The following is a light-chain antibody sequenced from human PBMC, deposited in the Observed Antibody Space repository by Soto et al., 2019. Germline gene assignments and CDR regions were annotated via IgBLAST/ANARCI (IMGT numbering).Light chain of an antibody. CDR2: DAS. V-gene: IGKV3-11*01. Sequence: MMMTQSPATFSVSPGERVTLSCRASQSIGLAIAWYQHKPGQAPRLLIFDASQRATGIPARFRGSGPGTDFTLSISSLEPEDFAVYYCQQRTDRPPWTFGQGTKVDIK. CDR1: QSIGLA. J-gene: IGKJ1*01. CDR3: QQRTDRPPWT.